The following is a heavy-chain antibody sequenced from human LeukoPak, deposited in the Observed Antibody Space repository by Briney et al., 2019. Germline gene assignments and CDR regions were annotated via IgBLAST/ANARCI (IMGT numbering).Heavy chain of an antibody. CDR2: INTDGSST. CDR3: TAIRPDY. J-gene: IGHJ4*02. V-gene: IGHV3-74*01. D-gene: IGHD2-21*02. CDR1: GFTFSSYW. Sequence: GGPLRLSCAASGFTFSSYWMHWVRQAPGKGLVWVSRINTDGSSTSYADSVKGRFTISRDDANNILYLQMNSLRAEDTAVYFCTAIRPDYWGQGTVVTVSS.